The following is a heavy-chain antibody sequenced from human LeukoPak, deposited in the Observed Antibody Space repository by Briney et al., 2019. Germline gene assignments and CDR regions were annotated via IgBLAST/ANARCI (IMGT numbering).Heavy chain of an antibody. D-gene: IGHD2-8*01. J-gene: IGHJ4*02. CDR3: ARSAGGYCTNGVCPSEIDY. V-gene: IGHV1-18*01. CDR1: GYTFTSYG. CDR2: ISAYNGNT. Sequence: GASVKVSCKASGYTFTSYGISWVRQAPGQGLEWMGWISAYNGNTNYAQNLQGRVTMTTDTSTSTAYMELRSLRSDDTAVYYCARSAGGYCTNGVCPSEIDYWGQGTLVTVSS.